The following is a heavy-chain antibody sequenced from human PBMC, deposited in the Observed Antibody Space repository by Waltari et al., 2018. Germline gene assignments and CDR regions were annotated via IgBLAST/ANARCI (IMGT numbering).Heavy chain of an antibody. CDR3: AKVWKNYRTDY. CDR1: SGAISSSGYY. D-gene: IGHD3-16*02. J-gene: IGHJ4*02. Sequence: QLPLQESGPGLVKPSETLSLPCTFSSGAISSSGYYWGWIRQPPGKGLEWMGSIYYSGNTYYNPSLKNRVTISVDTSKNQFSLKVTSVTAADTAVYYCAKVWKNYRTDYWGQGTLVTVSS. V-gene: IGHV4-39*07. CDR2: IYYSGNT.